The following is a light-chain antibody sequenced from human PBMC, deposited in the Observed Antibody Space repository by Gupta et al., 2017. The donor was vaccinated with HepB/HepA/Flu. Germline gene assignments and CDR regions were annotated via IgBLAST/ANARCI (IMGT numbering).Light chain of an antibody. CDR2: GAS. CDR3: QQYGSSPGT. CDR1: QSFASSY. J-gene: IGKJ1*01. V-gene: IGKV3-20*01. Sequence: EIVLTQSPGTLSLSPGERATLSCRASQSFASSYLAWYQQKPGQAPRLLIYGASIRATGIPDRFSCSGSGTDFTLTISRLEPAEFAVYYCQQYGSSPGTFGQGTKVEIK.